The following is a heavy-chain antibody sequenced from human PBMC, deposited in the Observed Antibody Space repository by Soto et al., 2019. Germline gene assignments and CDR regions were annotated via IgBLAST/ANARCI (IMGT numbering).Heavy chain of an antibody. J-gene: IGHJ6*02. CDR3: ASSIAAAGIYYYYGMDV. CDR1: GYTFTSYD. V-gene: IGHV1-8*01. Sequence: GASVKVSCKASGYTFTSYDINWVRQATGQGLEWMGWMNPNSGNTGDAQKYQGRVPMTRNTSISTAYMELSSLRSEDTAVYYCASSIAAAGIYYYYGMDVWGQGTTVTVSS. CDR2: MNPNSGNT. D-gene: IGHD6-13*01.